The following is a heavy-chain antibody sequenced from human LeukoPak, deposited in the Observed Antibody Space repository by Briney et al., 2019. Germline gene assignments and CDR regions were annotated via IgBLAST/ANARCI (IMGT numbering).Heavy chain of an antibody. CDR3: ANRGRYSYGYGMDV. CDR1: GFTFSSYA. D-gene: IGHD5-18*01. V-gene: IGHV3-30*07. Sequence: PGGSLRLSCAASGFTFSSYAMHWVRQAPGKGLEWVAVISYDGSNKYYADSVKGRFTISRDNSKNTLYLQMNSLRAEDTAVYYCANRGRYSYGYGMDVWGQGTTVTVSS. J-gene: IGHJ6*02. CDR2: ISYDGSNK.